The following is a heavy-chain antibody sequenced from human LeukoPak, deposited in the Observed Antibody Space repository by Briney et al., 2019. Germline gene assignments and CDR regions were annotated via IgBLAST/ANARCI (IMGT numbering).Heavy chain of an antibody. CDR1: GGSFSGYY. CDR2: INHSGST. J-gene: IGHJ4*02. D-gene: IGHD3-9*01. Sequence: SETLSLTCAVCGGSFSGYYWSWLRQPPGKGLEWIGEINHSGSTNYNPSLKSRVTISVDTSKNQFSLKLSSVTAADTAVYYCASDGAIYDYWGQGTLVTVSS. V-gene: IGHV4-34*01. CDR3: ASDGAIYDY.